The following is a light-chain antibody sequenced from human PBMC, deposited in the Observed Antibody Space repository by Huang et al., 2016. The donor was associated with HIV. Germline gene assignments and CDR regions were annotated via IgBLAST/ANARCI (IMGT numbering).Light chain of an antibody. V-gene: IGKV3-11*01. Sequence: EVVLTQSPPTLSLFPGGTATLSGRASQTIGTYVAWYQQRPGQGPRLRIYDGSNRAAGVPARISGAGSGTTFTLSISGLESEDFGVYYCQQRRSWPLTFGGGTKVEV. CDR3: QQRRSWPLT. J-gene: IGKJ4*01. CDR2: DGS. CDR1: QTIGTY.